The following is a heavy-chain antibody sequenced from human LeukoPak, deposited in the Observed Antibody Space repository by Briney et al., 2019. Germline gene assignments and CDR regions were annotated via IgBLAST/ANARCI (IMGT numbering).Heavy chain of an antibody. J-gene: IGHJ4*02. CDR3: ARLGVLEAFDY. CDR2: INPTTGGT. V-gene: IGHV1-2*02. Sequence: ASVKVSCKASGYTFTDYYMHWVRQAPAQGLEWMGWINPTTGGTNYAQKFQGRVTMTRDTSISTAYMELSSLRSDDTAVYYCARLGVLEAFDYWGQGTLVTVSS. CDR1: GYTFTDYY. D-gene: IGHD3-16*01.